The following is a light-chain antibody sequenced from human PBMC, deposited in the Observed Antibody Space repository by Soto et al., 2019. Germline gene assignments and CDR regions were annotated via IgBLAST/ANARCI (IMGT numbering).Light chain of an antibody. CDR3: GTWDSSLGAGKV. CDR1: SSNIGNNY. J-gene: IGLJ2*01. Sequence: QSVLTQSPSVSAAPGQKVTISCSGSSSNIGNNYVSWYQQLPGTAPKLLIYENNKRPSGIPDRFSGSKSGTSATLGITGLQTGDEADYYCGTWDSSLGAGKVFGGGTQLTVL. CDR2: ENN. V-gene: IGLV1-51*02.